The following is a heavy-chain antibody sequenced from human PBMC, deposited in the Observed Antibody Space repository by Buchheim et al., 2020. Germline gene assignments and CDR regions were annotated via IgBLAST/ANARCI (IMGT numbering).Heavy chain of an antibody. CDR2: IIPIFGTA. Sequence: QVQLVQSGAEVKKPGSSVKVSCKASGGTFSSYAISWVRQAPGQGLEWMGGIIPIFGTANYAQKFQGRVPITADKSTSTAYMELSSLRSEDTAVYYCARGGPPFLEWLLSEYYYYGMDVWGQGTT. CDR3: ARGGPPFLEWLLSEYYYYGMDV. J-gene: IGHJ6*02. V-gene: IGHV1-69*06. CDR1: GGTFSSYA. D-gene: IGHD3-3*01.